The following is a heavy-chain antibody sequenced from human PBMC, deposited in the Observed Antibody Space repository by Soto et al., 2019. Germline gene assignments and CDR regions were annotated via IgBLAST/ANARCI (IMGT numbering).Heavy chain of an antibody. D-gene: IGHD3-10*01. CDR3: ASMVRGAPVGF. J-gene: IGHJ4*02. V-gene: IGHV3-53*02. CDR2: IYSDGGT. Sequence: EVQLVETGGGLIQPGGSLRLSCAVSGLTVSSNYMSWVRQAPGKGLEWVSVIYSDGGTYYADSVKGRFTISKDNSKNTLYRQMSRLRAEDTAMYYCASMVRGAPVGFWGQGTLVTVSS. CDR1: GLTVSSNY.